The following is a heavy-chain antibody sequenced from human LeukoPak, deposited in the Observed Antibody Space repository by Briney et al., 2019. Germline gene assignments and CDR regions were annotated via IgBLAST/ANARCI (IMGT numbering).Heavy chain of an antibody. V-gene: IGHV3-30*18. CDR1: GFTFSSYG. D-gene: IGHD6-13*01. Sequence: GGSLRLSCAASGFTFSSYGTHWVRQAPGKGLEWVAVISYDGSNKYYADSVKGRFTISRDNSKNTLYLQMNSLRAEDTAVYYCAKDLRDSSSWLGDFDYWGQGTLVTVSS. CDR2: ISYDGSNK. CDR3: AKDLRDSSSWLGDFDY. J-gene: IGHJ4*02.